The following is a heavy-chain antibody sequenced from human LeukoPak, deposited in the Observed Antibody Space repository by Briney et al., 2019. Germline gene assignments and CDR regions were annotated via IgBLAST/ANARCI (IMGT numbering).Heavy chain of an antibody. CDR3: ARDQDSSSWYSEGNFDY. V-gene: IGHV1-2*02. CDR2: INPNSGGT. Sequence: ASVKVSCKASGYTFTGYYMHWVRQAPGQGLEWMGWINPNSGGTNYAQKFQGRLTMTRDTSISTAYMELSRLRSDDTAVYYCARDQDSSSWYSEGNFDYWGQGTLVTVSS. J-gene: IGHJ4*02. D-gene: IGHD6-13*01. CDR1: GYTFTGYY.